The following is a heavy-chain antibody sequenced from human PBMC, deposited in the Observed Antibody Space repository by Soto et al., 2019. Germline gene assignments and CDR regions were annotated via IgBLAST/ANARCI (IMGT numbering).Heavy chain of an antibody. V-gene: IGHV3-23*01. CDR1: GFPLCSYA. D-gene: IGHD4-17*01. CDR2: ISGSGGST. CDR3: ARALQMVTTHAFDI. Sequence: PRVRLRLPCTTSGFPLCSYAVSWVRQAPGKGLEWVSAISGSGGSTYYADSVKGRFTISRDNSKNTLYLQMNSLRAEDTAVYYCARALQMVTTHAFDIWGQGTMVNVSS. J-gene: IGHJ3*02.